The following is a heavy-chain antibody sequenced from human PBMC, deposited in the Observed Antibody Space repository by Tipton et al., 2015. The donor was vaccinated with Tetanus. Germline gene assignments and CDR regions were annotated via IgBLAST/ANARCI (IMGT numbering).Heavy chain of an antibody. CDR2: IGDPTKVI. Sequence: GSLRLSCIVSGGSMSGSGHYGAWVRQSPGKGLEWISYIGDPTKVIHYADVVKGRFTVSRDNAENSLFLQMTSLRGDDTAVYFCARVIRRSMIGYGVFDSWGRGTLVAVSS. CDR1: GGSMSGSGHY. D-gene: IGHD4-17*01. CDR3: ARVIRRSMIGYGVFDS. J-gene: IGHJ4*02. V-gene: IGHV3-48*01.